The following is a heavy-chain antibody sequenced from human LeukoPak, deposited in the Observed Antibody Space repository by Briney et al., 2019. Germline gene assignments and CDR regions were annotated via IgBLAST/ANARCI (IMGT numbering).Heavy chain of an antibody. D-gene: IGHD5-12*01. CDR2: ISGGGDTT. J-gene: IGHJ4*02. CDR3: AGISYSGTWPVGY. CDR1: GFTFSSDA. Sequence: PGGSLRLSCAASGFTFSSDAMSWVRHAPGKGLEWDSAISGGGDTTYTANSVRGRFTISRDNSKNTIYLQMNSLRAEDTAVYYCAGISYSGTWPVGYWGQGTLVTVTA. V-gene: IGHV3-23*01.